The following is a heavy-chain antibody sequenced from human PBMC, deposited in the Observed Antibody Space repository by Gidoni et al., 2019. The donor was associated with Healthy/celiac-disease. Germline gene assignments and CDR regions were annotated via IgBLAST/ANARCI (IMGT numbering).Heavy chain of an antibody. J-gene: IGHJ3*02. V-gene: IGHV4-39*01. Sequence: QLPLQESGPGLVKPSETLSLTCTVSGGSISSSSYYWGWIRQPPGKGLEWIGSIYYSGSTYYNSSLKSRVTISVDTSKNQFSLKLSSVTAADTAVYYWARLFQWLGAFDIWGQGTMVTVSS. CDR2: IYYSGST. CDR3: ARLFQWLGAFDI. D-gene: IGHD6-19*01. CDR1: GGSISSSSYY.